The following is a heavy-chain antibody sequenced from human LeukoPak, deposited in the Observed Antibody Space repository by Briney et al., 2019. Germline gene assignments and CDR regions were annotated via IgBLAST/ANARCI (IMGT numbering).Heavy chain of an antibody. Sequence: ASVKVSCKASGYTFTSYYMHWVRQAPGQGLEWMGIFNPSGGSTSYAQKFQGRVTMTRDTSTSTVYMELSSLRSEDTAAYYCARERSARCSGGSCYSGANWFDPWGQGTLVTVSS. V-gene: IGHV1-46*01. D-gene: IGHD2-15*01. CDR3: ARERSARCSGGSCYSGANWFDP. CDR2: FNPSGGST. CDR1: GYTFTSYY. J-gene: IGHJ5*02.